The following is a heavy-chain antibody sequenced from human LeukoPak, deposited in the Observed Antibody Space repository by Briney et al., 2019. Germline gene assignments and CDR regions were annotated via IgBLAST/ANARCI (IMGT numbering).Heavy chain of an antibody. V-gene: IGHV4-59*01. Sequence: SETLSLTCTVSGGSISSYYWSWIRQPPGKGLEWIGYIYYSGSTNYNPSLKSRVTISVDTSKHQFSLKLSSVTAADTAVYYCAREIVLWFGPAWFDPWGQGTLVTVSS. CDR1: GGSISSYY. CDR2: IYYSGST. D-gene: IGHD3-10*01. CDR3: AREIVLWFGPAWFDP. J-gene: IGHJ5*02.